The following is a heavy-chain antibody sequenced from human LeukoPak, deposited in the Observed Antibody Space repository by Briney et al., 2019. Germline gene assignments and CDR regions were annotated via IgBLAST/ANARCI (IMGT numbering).Heavy chain of an antibody. Sequence: PGGSLRLSCAASRFTFSSYAMSWVRQAPGKGLEWVSVISGSGGKTYYADSVKGRFTISRDNSKNTLYLQMNSLRAEDTAVYYCAKSYYYGSGSYYIAAVDVWGKGTTVTVSS. CDR3: AKSYYYGSGSYYIAAVDV. CDR1: RFTFSSYA. V-gene: IGHV3-23*01. D-gene: IGHD3-10*01. J-gene: IGHJ6*04. CDR2: ISGSGGKT.